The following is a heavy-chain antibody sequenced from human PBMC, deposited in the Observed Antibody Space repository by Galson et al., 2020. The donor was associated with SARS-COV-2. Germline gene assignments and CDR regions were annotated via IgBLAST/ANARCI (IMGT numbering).Heavy chain of an antibody. CDR1: GFTFGDYA. CDR2: IRSKAYGGTT. CDR3: TREVVVVAATPFDY. J-gene: IGHJ4*02. Sequence: GGSLRLSCTASGFTFGDYAMSWFRQAPGKGLEWVGFIRSKAYGGTTEYAASVKGRFTISRDDSKSIAYLQMNSLKTEDTAVYYCTREVVVVAATPFDYWGQGTLVTVSS. V-gene: IGHV3-49*03. D-gene: IGHD2-15*01.